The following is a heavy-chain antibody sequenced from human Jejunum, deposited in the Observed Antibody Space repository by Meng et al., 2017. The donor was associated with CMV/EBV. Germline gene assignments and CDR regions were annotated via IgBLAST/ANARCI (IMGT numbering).Heavy chain of an antibody. CDR3: ARDLDDYSNFMNY. CDR2: ISTYNGHA. V-gene: IGHV1-18*01. J-gene: IGHJ4*02. CDR1: GYTFTDYS. Sequence: QFQLVQSGTEVKQPGASVKLSCKTSGYTFTDYSLNWVRQAPGQGLEWMGWISTYNGHANYAQKFQGRVTMTTDTSSSTTYMELRSLKSDDTAIYYCARDLDDYSNFMNYWGQGTLVTVSS. D-gene: IGHD4-11*01.